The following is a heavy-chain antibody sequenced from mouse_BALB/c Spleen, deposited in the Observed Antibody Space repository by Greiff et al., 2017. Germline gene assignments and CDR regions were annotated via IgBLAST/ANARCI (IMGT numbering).Heavy chain of an antibody. Sequence: EVKLMESGGGLVQPGGSRKLSCAASGFTFSSFGMHWVRQAPEKGLEWVAYISSGSSTIYYADTVKGRFTISRDNPKNTLFLQMTSLRSEDTAMYYCARSTTALYAMDYWGQGTSVTVSS. CDR2: ISSGSSTI. V-gene: IGHV5-17*02. CDR1: GFTFSSFG. J-gene: IGHJ4*01. CDR3: ARSTTALYAMDY. D-gene: IGHD1-2*01.